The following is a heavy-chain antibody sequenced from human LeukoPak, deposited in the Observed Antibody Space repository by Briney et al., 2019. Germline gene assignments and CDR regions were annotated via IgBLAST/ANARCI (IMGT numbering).Heavy chain of an antibody. J-gene: IGHJ4*02. CDR2: ISYRTSHI. Sequence: GGSLRLSCTASGFTFSDCDMNWFRQAPGKGLEWVSSISYRTSHIYYADSVKGRFTISRDNAKNSLYLQMDSLRAEDTAVYFCGRAFPPLRPAAAGDYWGQGTLVTVS. CDR3: GRAFPPLRPAAAGDY. V-gene: IGHV3-21*01. CDR1: GFTFSDCD. D-gene: IGHD6-13*01.